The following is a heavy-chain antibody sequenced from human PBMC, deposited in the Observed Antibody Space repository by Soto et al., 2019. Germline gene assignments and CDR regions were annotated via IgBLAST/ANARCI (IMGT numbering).Heavy chain of an antibody. V-gene: IGHV2-5*02. D-gene: IGHD2-21*02. CDR2: IYWDDDR. J-gene: IGHJ5*02. CDR3: AHTRGGGNSAWFDP. CDR1: GFSLSTGPAR. Sequence: QITLKESGPTLLKPTQTLTLTCSFSGFSLSTGPARVGWIRQPPGKALEWLAVIYWDDDRRYSPSLKSRLTITKDTSKDQVVLTMTNMDPVDTGTYYCAHTRGGGNSAWFDPWGQGTLVTVSS.